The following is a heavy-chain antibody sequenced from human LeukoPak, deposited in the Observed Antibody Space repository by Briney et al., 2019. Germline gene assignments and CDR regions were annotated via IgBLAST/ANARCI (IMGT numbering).Heavy chain of an antibody. J-gene: IGHJ4*02. V-gene: IGHV3-49*03. CDR1: GFTFGDYA. Sequence: GGSLRLSCTASGFTFGDYAMSWFRQAPGKGLEWVGFIRSKAYGGTTEYAASVKGRFTISRDDSKSIAYLQMNSLKTEDTAVYYCTREAYYYDSSGYLRYFDDWGQGTQVTISS. CDR2: IRSKAYGGTT. CDR3: TREAYYYDSSGYLRYFDD. D-gene: IGHD3-22*01.